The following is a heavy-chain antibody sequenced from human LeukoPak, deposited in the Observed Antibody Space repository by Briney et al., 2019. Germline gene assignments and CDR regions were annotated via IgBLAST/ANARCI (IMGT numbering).Heavy chain of an antibody. CDR1: GFTFSSYA. CDR2: ISGSGGST. V-gene: IGHV3-23*01. Sequence: GGSLRLSCAASGFTFSSYAMSWVRQAPGKGLEWVSAISGSGGSTYSADSVKGRFTISRDNSKNTLYLQMNSLRAEDTAVYYCAKGTVVVIQYYFDYWGQGTLVTVSS. D-gene: IGHD3-22*01. CDR3: AKGTVVVIQYYFDY. J-gene: IGHJ4*02.